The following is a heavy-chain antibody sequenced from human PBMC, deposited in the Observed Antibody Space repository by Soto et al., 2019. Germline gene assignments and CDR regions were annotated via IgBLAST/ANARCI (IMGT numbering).Heavy chain of an antibody. J-gene: IGHJ4*02. Sequence: PRESLQISCQGSGYSFTSYWIGWVRQMPGKGLEWMGIIYPGDSDTRYSPSFQGQVTISADKSISTAYLQWSSLKASDTAMYYCARLHNYDNSGSSEGLDYWGQGTLVTVSS. CDR1: GYSFTSYW. V-gene: IGHV5-51*01. D-gene: IGHD3-22*01. CDR2: IYPGDSDT. CDR3: ARLHNYDNSGSSEGLDY.